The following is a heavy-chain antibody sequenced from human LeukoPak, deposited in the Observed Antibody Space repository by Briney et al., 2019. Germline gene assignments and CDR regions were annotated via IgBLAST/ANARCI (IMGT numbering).Heavy chain of an antibody. CDR2: IYYSGST. J-gene: IGHJ2*01. Sequence: PSETLSLTCTVSGGSISSSSYYWGWIRQPPGKGLEWIGSIYYSGSTYYNPSLKSRVTISVDTSKNQFSLKLSSVTAADTAVYYCAREYCSSTSCYLYNWYFDLWGRGTLVTVSS. CDR1: GGSISSSSYY. D-gene: IGHD2-2*01. CDR3: AREYCSSTSCYLYNWYFDL. V-gene: IGHV4-39*01.